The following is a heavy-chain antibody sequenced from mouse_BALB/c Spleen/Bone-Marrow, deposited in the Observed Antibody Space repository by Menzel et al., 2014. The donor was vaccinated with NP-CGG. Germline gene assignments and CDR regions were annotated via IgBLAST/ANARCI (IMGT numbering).Heavy chain of an antibody. Sequence: AQLQQTGAELVKPGVSVKLSCTASGFNIKDTYMHWVKQRPEQGLEWIARIDPANGNTKYDPKFQGKATITADTSSNTTDMQDRSRTSEDTDVGYYARYHDDMEYWGQGTSVTVSA. CDR1: GFNIKDTY. CDR3: ARYHDDMEY. J-gene: IGHJ4*01. CDR2: IDPANGNT. V-gene: IGHV14-3*02.